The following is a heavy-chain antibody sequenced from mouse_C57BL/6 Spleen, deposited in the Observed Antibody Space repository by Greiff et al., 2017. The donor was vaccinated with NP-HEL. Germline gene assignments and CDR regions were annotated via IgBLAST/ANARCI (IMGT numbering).Heavy chain of an antibody. CDR2: INPYNGGT. CDR1: GYTFTDYY. D-gene: IGHD1-1*01. Sequence: VQLKESGPVLVKPGASVKMSCKASGYTFTDYYMNWVKQSHGKSLEWIGVINPYNGGTSYNQKFKGKATLTVDKSSSTAYMELNSLTSEDSAVYYCARNHYYGSTEFAYWGQGTLVTVSA. CDR3: ARNHYYGSTEFAY. V-gene: IGHV1-19*01. J-gene: IGHJ3*01.